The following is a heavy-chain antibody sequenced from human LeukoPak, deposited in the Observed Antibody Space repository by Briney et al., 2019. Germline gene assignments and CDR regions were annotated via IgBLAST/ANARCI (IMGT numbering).Heavy chain of an antibody. Sequence: PGGSLRLSCAASGFTLSSYWMSWVRQAPGKGLEWVANIKQDGSEKYYVDSVKGRFTISRDNAKNSLYLQMNSLRAEDTAVYYCAREDIAAAGDFDYWGQGTLVTVSS. D-gene: IGHD6-13*01. J-gene: IGHJ4*02. CDR3: AREDIAAAGDFDY. CDR1: GFTLSSYW. V-gene: IGHV3-7*03. CDR2: IKQDGSEK.